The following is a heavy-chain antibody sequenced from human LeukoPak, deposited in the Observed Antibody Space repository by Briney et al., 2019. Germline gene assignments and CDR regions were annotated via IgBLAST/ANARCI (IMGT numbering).Heavy chain of an antibody. CDR3: ARVGGSSSTLSTFDI. Sequence: SETLSLTCTVSGGSVSSYYWSWIRQPAGKGLEWIGRTYISGSTNYNPSLKSRVTISVDKSKNQFSLKLNSVTAADTAVYYCARVGGSSSTLSTFDIWGQGTMVTVSS. J-gene: IGHJ3*02. CDR2: TYISGST. V-gene: IGHV4-4*07. CDR1: GGSVSSYY. D-gene: IGHD2-15*01.